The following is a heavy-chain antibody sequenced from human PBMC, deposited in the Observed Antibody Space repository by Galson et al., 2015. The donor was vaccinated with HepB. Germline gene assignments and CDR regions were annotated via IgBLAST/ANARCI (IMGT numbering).Heavy chain of an antibody. CDR3: ARRMDCSSTSCYITLYGMDV. J-gene: IGHJ6*02. V-gene: IGHV3-48*01. Sequence: SLRLSCAASGFTFSSYSMNWVRQAPGKGLEWVSYISSSSSTIYYADSVKGRFTISRDNAKNSLYLQMNSLRAEDTAVYYCARRMDCSSTSCYITLYGMDVWGQGTTVTVSS. CDR1: GFTFSSYS. CDR2: ISSSSSTI. D-gene: IGHD2-2*01.